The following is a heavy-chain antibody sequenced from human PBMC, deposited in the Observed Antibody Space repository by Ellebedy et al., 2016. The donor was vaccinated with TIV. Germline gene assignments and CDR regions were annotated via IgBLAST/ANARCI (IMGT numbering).Heavy chain of an antibody. CDR3: ARGNYGSGSENWFDS. J-gene: IGHJ5*01. Sequence: SETLSLTXTVSAASFSSYYWSWIRQSPGKGLEWIGYVYYSGSTDYNPSLKSRDTISLDTSRIQFSLNIYSVTAADTAVYYCARGNYGSGSENWFDSWGQGTLVTVSS. D-gene: IGHD3-10*01. V-gene: IGHV4-59*01. CDR2: VYYSGST. CDR1: AASFSSYY.